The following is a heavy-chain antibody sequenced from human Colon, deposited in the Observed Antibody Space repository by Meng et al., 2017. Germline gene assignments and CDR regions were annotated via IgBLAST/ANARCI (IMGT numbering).Heavy chain of an antibody. CDR3: TRGYSYGWFDS. CDR1: GYTFTGYY. Sequence: ASVNVSCKPSGYTFTGYYIYWMRQAPGQGLEWMGWVSPNSGVTNYAQKFQGRVTMTRDTSISTAYMELSRLRFDDTAIYYCTRGYSYGWFDSWGQGTLVTVSS. V-gene: IGHV1-2*02. D-gene: IGHD5-18*01. J-gene: IGHJ5*01. CDR2: VSPNSGVT.